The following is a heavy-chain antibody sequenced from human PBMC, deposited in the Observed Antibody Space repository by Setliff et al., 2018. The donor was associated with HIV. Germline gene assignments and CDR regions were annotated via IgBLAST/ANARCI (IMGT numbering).Heavy chain of an antibody. D-gene: IGHD6-13*01. Sequence: VASVKVSCKASGYTFTSYYMHWVRQAPGRGLEWMGIINPSSGSTTYAQKFQGRVTLTMDTSTSTFYMELSSLRFEDTAVYYCARAPPSGKARPYYFDYWGQGTLVTVSS. V-gene: IGHV1-46*01. CDR2: INPSSGST. J-gene: IGHJ4*02. CDR1: GYTFTSYY. CDR3: ARAPPSGKARPYYFDY.